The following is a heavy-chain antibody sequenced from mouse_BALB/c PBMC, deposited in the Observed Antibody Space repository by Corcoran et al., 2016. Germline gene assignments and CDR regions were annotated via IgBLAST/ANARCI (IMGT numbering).Heavy chain of an antibody. J-gene: IGHJ4*01. CDR3: ATHYYGSSFSMDY. D-gene: IGHD1-1*01. V-gene: IGHV1S136*01. CDR2: INPYNDGT. CDR1: GYTFTSYV. Sequence: EVQLQQSGPELVKPGASVKMSCKASGYTFTSYVMHWVKQKPGQGLEWIGYINPYNDGTKYNEKFKGKATLTSDKSSSTAYMELNSLTSEDSAVYYCATHYYGSSFSMDYWGQGTSVTVSS.